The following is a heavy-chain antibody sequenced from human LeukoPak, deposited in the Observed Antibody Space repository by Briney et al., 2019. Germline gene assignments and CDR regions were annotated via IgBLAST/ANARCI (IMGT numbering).Heavy chain of an antibody. D-gene: IGHD3-16*02. V-gene: IGHV4-59*08. Sequence: PSETLSLTCTVSGGSNGTYYWSWVRQSPGKGLEWIGYIYVTGNRYNPYLQSRVTISVDTSRNQFFLKMSSVTAADTAVYYCARHIGGGIEDMDVWGKGTRVTVSS. J-gene: IGHJ6*03. CDR2: IYVTGN. CDR1: GGSNGTYY. CDR3: ARHIGGGIEDMDV.